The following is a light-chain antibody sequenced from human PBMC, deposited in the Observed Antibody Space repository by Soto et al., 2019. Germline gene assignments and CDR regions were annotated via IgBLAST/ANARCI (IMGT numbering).Light chain of an antibody. V-gene: IGKV2-28*01. Sequence: EIVMTQSPPSLTVTPGEPASISCSSSQRLLHSNGNIFLDWYLQKPGQSPQLLIYLGFNRASGVPDRVSGSGAGTDFTLKISRVEAEDAGFYYCMQALQPPYTFGQGTKLEIK. CDR2: LGF. CDR1: QRLLHSNGNIF. CDR3: MQALQPPYT. J-gene: IGKJ2*01.